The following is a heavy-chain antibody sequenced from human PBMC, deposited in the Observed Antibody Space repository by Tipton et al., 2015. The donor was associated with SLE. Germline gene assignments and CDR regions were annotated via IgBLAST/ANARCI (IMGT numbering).Heavy chain of an antibody. D-gene: IGHD6-19*01. CDR2: IKQDGTER. CDR1: GFSFGSFW. CDR3: ARVIPSGGWYQRFYFDY. Sequence: SLRLSCATSGFSFGSFWMTWVRQAPGKGLEWVATIKQDGTERYYGDSVRGRFTISRDNSENSLSLQMDSLRAEDTAVYFCARVIPSGGWYQRFYFDYWGQGTPVNVSS. J-gene: IGHJ4*02. V-gene: IGHV3-7*03.